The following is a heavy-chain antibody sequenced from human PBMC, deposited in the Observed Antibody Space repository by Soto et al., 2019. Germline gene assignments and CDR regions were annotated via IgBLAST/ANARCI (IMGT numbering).Heavy chain of an antibody. CDR2: INAGNGNT. J-gene: IGHJ6*02. D-gene: IGHD2-8*01. CDR3: ARDIVLMVYAQPYYYGMDV. CDR1: GYTFTSYA. Sequence: ASVKVSCKASGYTFTSYAMHWVRQAPGQRLEWMGWINAGNGNTKYSQKFQGRVTITADESTSTAYMELSSLRSEDTAVYYCARDIVLMVYAQPYYYGMDVWGQGTTVTVSS. V-gene: IGHV1-3*01.